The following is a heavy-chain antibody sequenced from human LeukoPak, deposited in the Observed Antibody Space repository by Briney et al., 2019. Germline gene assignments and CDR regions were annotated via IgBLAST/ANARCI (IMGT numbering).Heavy chain of an antibody. CDR3: ARSPAYCSSTSCYDKFDY. CDR1: GGSFSGYY. Sequence: SETLSLTCAVYGGSFSGYYWSWIRQPPGKGLEWIGEISHSGSTNYNPSLKSRVTISVDTSKNQFSLKLSSVTAADTAVYYCARSPAYCSSTSCYDKFDYWGQGTLVTVSS. V-gene: IGHV4-34*01. J-gene: IGHJ4*02. CDR2: ISHSGST. D-gene: IGHD2-2*01.